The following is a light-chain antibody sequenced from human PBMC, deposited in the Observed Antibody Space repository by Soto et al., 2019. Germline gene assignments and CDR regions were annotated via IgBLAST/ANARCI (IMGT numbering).Light chain of an antibody. CDR3: QQYSSYWT. Sequence: DIQMTQSPSTLSASVGDRVTITCRASQSISSWLAWYQQKPGTAPKVLIYKASNLETGVPSRFSGSGSGTEFTLTISSLQPDDFATYYCQQYSSYWTFGQGTKVEIK. J-gene: IGKJ1*01. CDR1: QSISSW. V-gene: IGKV1-5*03. CDR2: KAS.